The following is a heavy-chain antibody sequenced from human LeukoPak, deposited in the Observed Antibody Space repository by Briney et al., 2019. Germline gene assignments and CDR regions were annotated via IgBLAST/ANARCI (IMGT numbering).Heavy chain of an antibody. D-gene: IGHD2-2*01. CDR2: IYYSGST. CDR3: ARAGRYCSSTSCKRFDP. CDR1: GGSISTGLYY. J-gene: IGHJ5*02. V-gene: IGHV4-61*01. Sequence: SQTLSLTCTVSGGSISTGLYYWSWIRQPPGKGLEWIGYIYYSGSTNYNPSLKSRVTISVDTSKNQFSLKLSSVTAADTAVYYCARAGRYCSSTSCKRFDPWGQGTLATVSS.